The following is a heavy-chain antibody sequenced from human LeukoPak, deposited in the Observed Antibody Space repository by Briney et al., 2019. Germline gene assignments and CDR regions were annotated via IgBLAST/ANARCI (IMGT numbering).Heavy chain of an antibody. Sequence: SETLSLTCAVYGGSFSGYYWSWIRQPPGKGLEWIGEINHSGSTNYSPSLKSRVTISVDTSKNQFSLKLSSVTAADTAVYYCARGPPVGDFWSGYYYYYYYMDVWGKGTTVTVSS. J-gene: IGHJ6*03. V-gene: IGHV4-34*01. CDR2: INHSGST. CDR1: GGSFSGYY. D-gene: IGHD3-3*01. CDR3: ARGPPVGDFWSGYYYYYYYMDV.